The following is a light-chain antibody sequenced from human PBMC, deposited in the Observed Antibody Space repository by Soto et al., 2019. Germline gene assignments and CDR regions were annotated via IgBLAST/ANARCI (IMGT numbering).Light chain of an antibody. CDR3: QVWDSSSDPRYV. V-gene: IGLV3-21*04. CDR2: YDS. J-gene: IGLJ1*01. CDR1: NIGSKS. Sequence: SYELTQPPSVSVAPGKTARITCGGNNIGSKSVHWYQQKPDQAPVLVIYYDSDRPSGIPERFSGSNSGNTATLTISRVEAGDEADYYCQVWDSSSDPRYVFGTGTKVTVL.